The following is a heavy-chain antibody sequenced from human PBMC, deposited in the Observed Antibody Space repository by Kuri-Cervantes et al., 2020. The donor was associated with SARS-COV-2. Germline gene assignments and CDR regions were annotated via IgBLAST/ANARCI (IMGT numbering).Heavy chain of an antibody. CDR1: GFNFSSYG. Sequence: GESLMISCAASGFNFSSYGMHWVRQAPGKGLEWVSSISSSSSYIYYADSVKGRFTISRDNAKNSLYLQMNSLRAEDTAVYYCARYSSGWYEAWFDPWGQGTLVTVSS. D-gene: IGHD6-19*01. V-gene: IGHV3-21*01. CDR3: ARYSSGWYEAWFDP. J-gene: IGHJ5*02. CDR2: ISSSSSYI.